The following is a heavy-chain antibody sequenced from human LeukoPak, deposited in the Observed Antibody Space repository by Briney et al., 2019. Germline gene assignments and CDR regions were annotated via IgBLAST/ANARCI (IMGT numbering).Heavy chain of an antibody. Sequence: ASVKVSCKASGYTFTSYGISWVRQAPGQGLEWMGWISAYNGNTNYAQKLQGRVTMTTDTSTGTAYMELRSLRSDDTAVYYCARGRYYYGSGSYYFLEDYWGQGTLVTVSS. CDR1: GYTFTSYG. CDR2: ISAYNGNT. J-gene: IGHJ4*02. CDR3: ARGRYYYGSGSYYFLEDY. D-gene: IGHD3-10*01. V-gene: IGHV1-18*04.